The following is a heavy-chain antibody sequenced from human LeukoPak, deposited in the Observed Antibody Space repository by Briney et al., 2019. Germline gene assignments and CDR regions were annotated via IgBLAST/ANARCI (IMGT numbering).Heavy chain of an antibody. Sequence: SETLSLTCTVSGGSISSYYWSWIQQPPGKGLEWIGYIYYSGSTNYNPSLKSRVTISVDTSKNQFSLKLSSVTAADTAVYYCARGIYDSSGYFQHWGQGTLVTVSS. J-gene: IGHJ1*01. V-gene: IGHV4-59*01. D-gene: IGHD3-22*01. CDR3: ARGIYDSSGYFQH. CDR1: GGSISSYY. CDR2: IYYSGST.